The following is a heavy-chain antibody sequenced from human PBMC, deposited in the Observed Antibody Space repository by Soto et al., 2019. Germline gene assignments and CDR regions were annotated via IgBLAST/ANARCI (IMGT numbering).Heavy chain of an antibody. J-gene: IGHJ4*02. CDR3: ARLQIEVAGSN. V-gene: IGHV1-2*02. D-gene: IGHD6-19*01. CDR1: GYTFSDYY. Sequence: ASVKVSCRASGYTFSDYYMHWVQQAPGQGLEWMGWINANSGGTTYAQKFQGRVTMTRDTSTSTAYMELSRLSSDDTAIYYCARLQIEVAGSNWGQGTLVTVSS. CDR2: INANSGGT.